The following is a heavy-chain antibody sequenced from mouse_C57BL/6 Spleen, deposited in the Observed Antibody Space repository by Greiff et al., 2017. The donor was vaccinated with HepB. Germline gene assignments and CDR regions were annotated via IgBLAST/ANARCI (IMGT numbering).Heavy chain of an antibody. J-gene: IGHJ2*01. CDR3: ARDRGYYGSSRHFDY. CDR2: ISDVGSYT. D-gene: IGHD1-1*01. Sequence: EVQGVESGGGLVKPGGSLKLSCAASGFTFSSYAMSWVRQTPEKRLEWVATISDVGSYTYYPDNVKGRFTISRDNAKNNLYLQMSHLKSEDTAMYYCARDRGYYGSSRHFDYWGQGTTLTVSS. CDR1: GFTFSSYA. V-gene: IGHV5-4*01.